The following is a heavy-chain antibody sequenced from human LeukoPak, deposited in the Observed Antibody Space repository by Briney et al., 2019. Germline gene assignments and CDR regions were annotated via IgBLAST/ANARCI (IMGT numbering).Heavy chain of an antibody. Sequence: GGSLRLSCAASGFTFSSYAMHWVRQAPGKGLEWVAVISYDGSNKYYADSVKGRFTISRDNAKNTLHLQMDSLTVEDTAVYYCAASNWMDPWGQGTLVTVSS. J-gene: IGHJ5*02. V-gene: IGHV3-30-3*01. CDR2: ISYDGSNK. CDR1: GFTFSSYA. CDR3: AASNWMDP.